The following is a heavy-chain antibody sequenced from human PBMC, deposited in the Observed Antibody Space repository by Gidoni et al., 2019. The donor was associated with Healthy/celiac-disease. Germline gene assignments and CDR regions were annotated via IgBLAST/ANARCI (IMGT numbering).Heavy chain of an antibody. Sequence: QVQLVPSGAEVTKPGSSVKVSCKASGGTFSSYTISWVRQAPGQGLEWLGRIIPILGIANYAQKCQGRVTITADKSTSTAYMELSSLRSEDTAVYYCARDSSRSPGGRDVWGQGTTVTVSS. CDR3: ARDSSRSPGGRDV. J-gene: IGHJ6*02. V-gene: IGHV1-69*08. CDR1: GGTFSSYT. D-gene: IGHD6-13*01. CDR2: IIPILGIA.